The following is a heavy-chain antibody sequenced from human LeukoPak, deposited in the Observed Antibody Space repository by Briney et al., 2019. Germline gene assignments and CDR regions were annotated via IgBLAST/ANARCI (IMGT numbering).Heavy chain of an antibody. V-gene: IGHV1-46*01. Sequence: ASVKVSCKGFGYSFTRYYINWVRQAPGQGLEWMGIINPSGGSTHYVEKFQGRVTMTRDTSTSTVYMELSSLRSEDTAVYYCARPGNGDFDYWGQGTLVTVSS. CDR1: GYSFTRYY. CDR3: ARPGNGDFDY. CDR2: INPSGGST. J-gene: IGHJ4*02. D-gene: IGHD4-17*01.